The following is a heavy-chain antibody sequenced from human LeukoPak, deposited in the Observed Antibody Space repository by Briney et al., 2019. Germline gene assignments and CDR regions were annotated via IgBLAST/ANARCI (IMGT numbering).Heavy chain of an antibody. CDR3: ARGFPSSSRWFDP. V-gene: IGHV4-34*01. Sequence: SETLSLTCGVHGGSFSVYHWSWIRLRPGKGLEWIGDINHSGSTHYNPSLKSRVTILVDTSNNQFSLKLHSVTAADTAVYYCARGFPSSSRWFDPWGQGTLVTVSS. CDR2: INHSGST. CDR1: GGSFSVYH. D-gene: IGHD6-6*01. J-gene: IGHJ5*02.